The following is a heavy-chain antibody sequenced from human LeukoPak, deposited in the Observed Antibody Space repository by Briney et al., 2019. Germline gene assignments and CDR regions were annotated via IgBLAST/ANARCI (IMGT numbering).Heavy chain of an antibody. J-gene: IGHJ5*02. CDR3: ARHHALDYYGSGSYYYGWFDP. CDR1: GGSISSSSYY. D-gene: IGHD3-10*01. CDR2: IYYSGST. Sequence: SETLSLTCTVSGGSISSSSYYWGWIRQPPGKGLEWIGSIYYSGSTYYNPSLKSRVTISVDTSKNQFSLKLSSVAAADTAVYYCARHHALDYYGSGSYYYGWFDPWGQGTLVTVSS. V-gene: IGHV4-39*01.